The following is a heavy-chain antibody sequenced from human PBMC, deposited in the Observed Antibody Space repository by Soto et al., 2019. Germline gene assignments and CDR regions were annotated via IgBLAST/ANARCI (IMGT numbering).Heavy chain of an antibody. D-gene: IGHD3-9*01. Sequence: PGESLKISCEGSGYSFTRYWIGWVRQMPGKGLELMGIVFPDDSDVRYSPSFQGQVTISADKSINTAYLRWSALEASDTAMYYCARHLTGDLGRGMDVWGQGTTVTVSS. CDR3: ARHLTGDLGRGMDV. J-gene: IGHJ6*02. CDR2: VFPDDSDV. V-gene: IGHV5-51*01. CDR1: GYSFTRYW.